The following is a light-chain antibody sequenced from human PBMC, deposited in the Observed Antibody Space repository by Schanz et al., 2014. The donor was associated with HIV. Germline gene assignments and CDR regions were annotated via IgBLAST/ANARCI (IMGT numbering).Light chain of an antibody. Sequence: QSVLTQPPSASAAPGQRVTISCSGIRSDIGGRSVDWYRQRPGAAPKLVIHNNDQRPSGVPDRISGSKSGTSASLTITGLQAEDEADYYCSSYTSSSTWVFGGGTKLTVL. J-gene: IGLJ3*02. CDR3: SSYTSSSTWV. CDR1: RSDIGGRS. V-gene: IGLV1-44*01. CDR2: NND.